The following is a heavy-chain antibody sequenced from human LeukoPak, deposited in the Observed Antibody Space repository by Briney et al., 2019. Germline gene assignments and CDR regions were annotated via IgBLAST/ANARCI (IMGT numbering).Heavy chain of an antibody. V-gene: IGHV3-49*04. CDR3: ARGPILLWLHNGMDV. CDR2: IRSEAYGETT. CDR1: GFTFGDHA. Sequence: GGSPRLSCTGSGFTFGDHAMAWVRQAPGKGLEWVGFIRSEAYGETTEYAASVGDRFTISRDNSRSVAYLQMNSLKTEDTAMYYCARGPILLWLHNGMDVWGQGTTVTVSS. D-gene: IGHD3-10*01. J-gene: IGHJ6*02.